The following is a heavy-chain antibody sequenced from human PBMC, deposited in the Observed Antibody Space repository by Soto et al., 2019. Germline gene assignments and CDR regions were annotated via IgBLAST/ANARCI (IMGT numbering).Heavy chain of an antibody. CDR2: IYSSGGT. Sequence: PSETLSLTCTVSGGSINSYYWNWIRQPPGKALEWIGYIYSSGGTYYNPSLKSRVTISVDTSKNQFSLKLSSVTAADTAVYYCARERPDGSRLDPWGQGTLVTVSS. D-gene: IGHD6-13*01. CDR1: GGSINSYY. CDR3: ARERPDGSRLDP. J-gene: IGHJ5*02. V-gene: IGHV4-4*09.